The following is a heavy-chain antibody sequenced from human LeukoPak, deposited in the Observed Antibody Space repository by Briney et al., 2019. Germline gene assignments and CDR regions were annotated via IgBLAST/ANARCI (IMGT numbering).Heavy chain of an antibody. Sequence: ASVKVSCKASGYTFTGYYMHWVRQAPGQGLEWMGWINPNSGGTNYAQKFQGRVTMTTDTSTSTAYMELRSLRSDDTAVYYCARDNGGYSYGLPYRTQQFDYWGQGTLVTVSS. D-gene: IGHD5-18*01. CDR1: GYTFTGYY. V-gene: IGHV1-2*02. CDR3: ARDNGGYSYGLPYRTQQFDY. J-gene: IGHJ4*02. CDR2: INPNSGGT.